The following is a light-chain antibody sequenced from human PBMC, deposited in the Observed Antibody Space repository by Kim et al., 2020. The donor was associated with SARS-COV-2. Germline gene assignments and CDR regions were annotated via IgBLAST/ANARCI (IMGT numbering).Light chain of an antibody. J-gene: IGKJ4*01. CDR1: PIINSL. V-gene: IGKV1-5*03. Sequence: ASGGGSATICCPTSPIINSLLSWYQQTPGKAPKLLIQKISMLETGVPSRFSGSGSGTEFTLTSSSLQAVDFATYCCQQYNTYPITFGGGTKVEIK. CDR2: KIS. CDR3: QQYNTYPIT.